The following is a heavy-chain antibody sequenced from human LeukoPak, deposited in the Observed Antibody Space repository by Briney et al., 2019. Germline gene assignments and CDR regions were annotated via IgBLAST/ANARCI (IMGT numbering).Heavy chain of an antibody. D-gene: IGHD3-10*01. CDR3: ASWFGENDALDI. V-gene: IGHV1-18*01. CDR2: ISAYNGNT. CDR1: GYAFTSYG. J-gene: IGHJ3*02. Sequence: ASVKVSCKASGYAFTSYGISWVRQAPGQGLEWMGWISAYNGNTNYAQKLQGRVTMTTDTSTSTAYMELRSLRSDDTAVYYCASWFGENDALDIWGQGTMVTVSS.